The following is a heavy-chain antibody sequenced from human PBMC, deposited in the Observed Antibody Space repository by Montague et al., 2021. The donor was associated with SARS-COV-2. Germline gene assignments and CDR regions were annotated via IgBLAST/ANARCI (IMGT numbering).Heavy chain of an antibody. CDR3: TSGREGNYNVMDA. CDR1: GDSVSSNSVA. CDR2: TYYRSKWYN. D-gene: IGHD1-1*01. J-gene: IGHJ6*02. V-gene: IGHV6-1*01. Sequence: CAISGDSVSSNSVAWSWLRQSPSRGLEWLGRTYYRSKWYNDYAVSLRGRVTINPDTSKNQFSLQLNSVTPEDTAIYYCTSGREGNYNVMDAWGQGTAVTVSS.